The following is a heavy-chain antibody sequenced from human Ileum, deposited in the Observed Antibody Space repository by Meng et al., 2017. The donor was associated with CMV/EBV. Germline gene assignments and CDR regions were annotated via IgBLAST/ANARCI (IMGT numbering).Heavy chain of an antibody. J-gene: IGHJ6*02. CDR3: AREDCSSTSCYLGYYYYGMDV. Sequence: GGSLRLSCAASGFTFSSYSMNWVRQAPGKGLEWVSSISSSSSYIYYADSVKGRFTISRDNAKNSLYLQMNSLRAEDTAVYYCAREDCSSTSCYLGYYYYGMDVWGQWTTVTVSS. V-gene: IGHV3-21*01. CDR2: ISSSSSYI. D-gene: IGHD2-2*01. CDR1: GFTFSSYS.